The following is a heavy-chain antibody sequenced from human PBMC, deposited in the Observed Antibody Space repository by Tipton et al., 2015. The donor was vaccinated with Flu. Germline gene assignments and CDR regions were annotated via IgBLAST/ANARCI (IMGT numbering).Heavy chain of an antibody. CDR1: GFTFDEYT. CDR3: ARDRSPNASMDYYYYSGMDV. V-gene: IGHV3-9*01. Sequence: SLRLSCAASGFTFDEYTMHWVRQAPGKGLEWVSSINWVSSAMDYADSVRGRFTISRDNAKNSLYLQMSSLTADDTALYYCARDRSPNASMDYYYYSGMDVWGQGTAVTVSS. D-gene: IGHD2-2*01. CDR2: INWVSSAM. J-gene: IGHJ6*02.